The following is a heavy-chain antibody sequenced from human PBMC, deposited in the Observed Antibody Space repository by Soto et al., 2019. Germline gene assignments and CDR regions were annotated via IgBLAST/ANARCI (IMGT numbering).Heavy chain of an antibody. V-gene: IGHV4-39*01. CDR2: INHSGST. D-gene: IGHD3-22*01. Sequence: QLQLQESGPGLVKPSETLSLTCRVSDGSMNSDSSYWGWIRQPPGKGLERIGVINHSGSTYHNLSLKGRVTMSVDASRNQFSLKLTSMTAADTAVYYCARLGGYVSVGYYYLWGSWGQGTLVTVSS. J-gene: IGHJ5*02. CDR3: ARLGGYVSVGYYYLWGS. CDR1: DGSMNSDSSY.